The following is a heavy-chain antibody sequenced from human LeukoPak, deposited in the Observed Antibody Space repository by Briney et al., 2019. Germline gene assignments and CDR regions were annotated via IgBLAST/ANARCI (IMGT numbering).Heavy chain of an antibody. D-gene: IGHD6-6*01. CDR2: ISGSGDTP. V-gene: IGHV3-23*01. Sequence: PGGCLRLSCAATGFTFSSYAMTWVRQAPGKGLEWVSGISGSGDTPYYADSVKGRFTISRDNSKNTLYLQMNSLRAADTAVYYCAKDGTAARREGLDYWGQGTLVTVSS. CDR1: GFTFSSYA. J-gene: IGHJ4*02. CDR3: AKDGTAARREGLDY.